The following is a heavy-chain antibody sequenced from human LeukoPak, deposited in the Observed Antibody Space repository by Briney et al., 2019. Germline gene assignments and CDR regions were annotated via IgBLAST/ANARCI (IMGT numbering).Heavy chain of an antibody. CDR3: AKDEYRGYYNPSH. J-gene: IGHJ4*02. D-gene: IGHD3-9*01. CDR1: GFTFSSYG. V-gene: IGHV3-30*18. Sequence: PGRSLRLSCAASGFTFSSYGMHWVRQAPGKGLEWVAVISYDGSNKYYADSVKGRFTISRDNSKNTLYLQMNSLRAEDTAVYYCAKDEYRGYYNPSHWGQGTLVTVSS. CDR2: ISYDGSNK.